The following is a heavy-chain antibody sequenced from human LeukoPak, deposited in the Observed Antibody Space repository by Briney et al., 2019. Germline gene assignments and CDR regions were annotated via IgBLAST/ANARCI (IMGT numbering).Heavy chain of an antibody. Sequence: ASVKVSCKASGGTFSSYAISWVRQAPGHGLEWMGGIIPIFGTANYAQKFQGRVTITTDESTSTAYMEPSSLRSEDTAVYYCARDAGVDCSSTSCSEGYYYYYYMDVWGKGTTVTVSS. CDR1: GGTFSSYA. J-gene: IGHJ6*03. D-gene: IGHD2-2*01. CDR2: IIPIFGTA. V-gene: IGHV1-69*05. CDR3: ARDAGVDCSSTSCSEGYYYYYYMDV.